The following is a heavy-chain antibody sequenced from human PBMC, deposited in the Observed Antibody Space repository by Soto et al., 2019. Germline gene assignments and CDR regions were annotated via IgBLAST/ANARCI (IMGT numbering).Heavy chain of an antibody. Sequence: QVQLVESGGGVVQPGRSLRLSCAASGFAFSGYAMHWVRQAPGKGLEWVAIIWYDGSNKYYTESVNGRFTISRDNSKNTLDLHMNSLRAEDTAVYYCARDKVPRYLDYWGQGPLVTVSS. CDR2: IWYDGSNK. D-gene: IGHD1-20*01. CDR1: GFAFSGYA. CDR3: ARDKVPRYLDY. J-gene: IGHJ4*02. V-gene: IGHV3-33*01.